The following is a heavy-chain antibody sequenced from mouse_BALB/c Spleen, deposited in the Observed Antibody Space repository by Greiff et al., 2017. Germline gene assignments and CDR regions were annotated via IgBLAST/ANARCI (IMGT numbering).Heavy chain of an antibody. CDR1: GYTFSSYW. D-gene: IGHD2-1*01. CDR2: ILPGSGST. V-gene: IGHV1-9*01. CDR3: ARYGYYGNYFDY. Sequence: VQLQQSGAELMKPGASVKISCKATGYTFSSYWIEWVKQRPGHGLEWIGEILPGSGSTNYNEKFKGKATFTADTSSNTAYMQLSSLTSEDSAVYYCARYGYYGNYFDYWGQGTTLTVSS. J-gene: IGHJ2*01.